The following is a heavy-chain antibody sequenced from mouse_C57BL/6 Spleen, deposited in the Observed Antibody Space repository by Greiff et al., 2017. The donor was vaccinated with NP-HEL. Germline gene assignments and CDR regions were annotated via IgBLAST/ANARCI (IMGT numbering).Heavy chain of an antibody. CDR1: GFTFSDYY. Sequence: EVKLMESGGGLVQPGGSLKLSCAASGFTFSDYYMYWVRQTPEKRLEWVAYISNGGGSTYYPDTVKGRFPISRDNAKNTLYLQMRRLRSEDTAMYYCARGGRYYGSSLFDYWGQGTTLTVSS. CDR3: ARGGRYYGSSLFDY. V-gene: IGHV5-12*01. CDR2: ISNGGGST. J-gene: IGHJ2*01. D-gene: IGHD1-1*01.